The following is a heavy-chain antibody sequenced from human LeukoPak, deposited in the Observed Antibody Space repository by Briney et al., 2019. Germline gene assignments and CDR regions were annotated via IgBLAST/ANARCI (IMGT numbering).Heavy chain of an antibody. CDR3: ARAPSYNFDSSGYYDY. D-gene: IGHD3-22*01. J-gene: IGHJ4*02. V-gene: IGHV3-21*01. CDR2: ITVSSRDI. Sequence: GGSLRLSCAASGFTFSSYNMKWIRQAPGKGLEWVSSITVSSRDIYYADSVKGRFTISRDNAKNSLYLQMNSLRAEDTAVYYCARAPSYNFDSSGYYDYWGQGTLVTVSS. CDR1: GFTFSSYN.